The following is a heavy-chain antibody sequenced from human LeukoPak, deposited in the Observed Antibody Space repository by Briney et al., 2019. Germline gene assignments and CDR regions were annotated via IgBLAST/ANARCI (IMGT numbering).Heavy chain of an antibody. CDR2: TRNKANSYTT. CDR3: ARVAVVPAAYFDY. D-gene: IGHD2-2*01. Sequence: GGSLRLSCAASGFTFSDHYMDWVRQAPGKGLEWVGRTRNKANSYTTEYAASVKGRFTISRDDSKNSLYLQMNSLRAEDTAVYYCARVAVVPAAYFDYWGQGTLVTVSS. CDR1: GFTFSDHY. J-gene: IGHJ4*02. V-gene: IGHV3-72*01.